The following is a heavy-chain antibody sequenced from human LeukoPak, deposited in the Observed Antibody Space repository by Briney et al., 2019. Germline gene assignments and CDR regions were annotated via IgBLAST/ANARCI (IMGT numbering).Heavy chain of an antibody. CDR2: INLSGGST. CDR1: GYTFTSYY. CDR3: ARENPGIAAAGPFYYYYGMDV. D-gene: IGHD6-13*01. J-gene: IGHJ6*02. V-gene: IGHV1-46*01. Sequence: ASVKVSRKASGYTFTSYYMHWLRQAPGQGHEWVGIINLSGGSTSYAQKFPGRGPMTRYTSTSTVYMELSSMRSEDTAAYYCARENPGIAAAGPFYYYYGMDVWGQGTTVTVSS.